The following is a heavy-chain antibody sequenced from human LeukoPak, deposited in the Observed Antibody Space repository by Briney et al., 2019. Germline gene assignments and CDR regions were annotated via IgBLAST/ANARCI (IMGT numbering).Heavy chain of an antibody. CDR3: AREDCSGGDCTSFDY. CDR1: GGSISSGGYY. CDR2: INPGGST. Sequence: PSQTLSLTCTVSGGSISSGGYYWSWIRQHPGKGLEWIGEINPGGSTNYNPSLESRVIISVDTSKNQFSLKMDSVRAADTAVYYCAREDCSGGDCTSFDYWGQGTLVTVSS. V-gene: IGHV4-31*03. D-gene: IGHD2-15*01. J-gene: IGHJ4*02.